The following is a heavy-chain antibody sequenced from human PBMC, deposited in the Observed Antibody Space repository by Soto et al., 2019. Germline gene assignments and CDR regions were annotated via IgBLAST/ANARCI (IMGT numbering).Heavy chain of an antibody. V-gene: IGHV1-18*01. D-gene: IGHD2-2*01. CDR3: ARGIVVVPAAAYYYYGMDV. Sequence: APVKVSCKASGYTFTSYGISWARQAPGQGLEWMGWISAYNGNTNYAQKLQGRVTMTTDTSTSTAYMELRSLRSDDTAVYYCARGIVVVPAAAYYYYGMDVSGQGTTVTVPS. J-gene: IGHJ6*02. CDR1: GYTFTSYG. CDR2: ISAYNGNT.